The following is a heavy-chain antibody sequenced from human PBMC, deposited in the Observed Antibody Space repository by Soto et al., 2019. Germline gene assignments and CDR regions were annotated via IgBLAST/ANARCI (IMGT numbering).Heavy chain of an antibody. Sequence: QVQLQESGPGLLKPSETLSLTCTVSGASISSYYWSWIRQPPGKGLEWIGFIYYTGRTNYNPSLKSRVSISVDTSKNQFSLKLSSVTAADTAVYYCARIYSDYSNYRSLDYWGQGTLVTVCS. CDR3: ARIYSDYSNYRSLDY. D-gene: IGHD4-4*01. V-gene: IGHV4-59*01. CDR1: GASISSYY. CDR2: IYYTGRT. J-gene: IGHJ4*02.